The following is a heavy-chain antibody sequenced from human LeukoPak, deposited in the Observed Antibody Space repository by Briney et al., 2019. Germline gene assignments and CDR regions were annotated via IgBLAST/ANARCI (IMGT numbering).Heavy chain of an antibody. CDR1: GGTFSSYA. D-gene: IGHD6-13*01. CDR3: VRLGSSSWYGALGSDY. J-gene: IGHJ4*02. V-gene: IGHV1-69*13. Sequence: GASVKVSCKASGGTFSSYAISWVRQAPGQGLEWMGGIIPIFGTANYAQKFQGRVTITADESTSTAYMELSSLRSEDTAVYYCVRLGSSSWYGALGSDYWGQGTLVTVSS. CDR2: IIPIFGTA.